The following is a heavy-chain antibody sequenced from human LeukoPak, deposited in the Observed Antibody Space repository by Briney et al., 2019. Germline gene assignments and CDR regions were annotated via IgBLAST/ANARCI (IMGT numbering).Heavy chain of an antibody. CDR3: ARDNGGVDY. Sequence: GGSLRLSCEASGFTFSSYWMHWVRQAPGKGLLWVSHINTDGSSTNYADSVRVRFTVSRDNAKNTLNLKMNSLRVADTAVYYCARDNGGVDYWGQGTLVTVSS. CDR1: GFTFSSYW. CDR2: INTDGSST. J-gene: IGHJ4*02. D-gene: IGHD2-8*01. V-gene: IGHV3-74*01.